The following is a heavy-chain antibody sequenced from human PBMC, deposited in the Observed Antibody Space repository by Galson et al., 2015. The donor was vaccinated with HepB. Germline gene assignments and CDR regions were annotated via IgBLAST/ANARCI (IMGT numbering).Heavy chain of an antibody. J-gene: IGHJ3*02. V-gene: IGHV3-7*03. CDR2: IKQDGSEK. D-gene: IGHD3-22*01. CDR3: AREFTMIVAHDAFDI. Sequence: SLRLSCAASGFTFSSYWMSWVRQAPGKGLEWVANIKQDGSEKYYVDSVKGRFTISRDNAKNSLYLQMNSLRAEDTAVYYCAREFTMIVAHDAFDIWGQGTMVTVSS. CDR1: GFTFSSYW.